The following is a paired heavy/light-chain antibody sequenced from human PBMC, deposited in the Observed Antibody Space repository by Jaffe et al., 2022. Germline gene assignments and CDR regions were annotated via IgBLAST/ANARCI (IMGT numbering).Light chain of an antibody. Sequence: EVVLTQSPGTLSLSPGERATLSCRASQSVSGSYLAWYQQKPGQAPRLLIYGASSRATGIPDRFSGSGSGTDFTLTISRLEPEDFAVYYCQHYDRSPTWTFGQGTKVEIK. J-gene: IGKJ1*01. CDR3: QHYDRSPTWT. V-gene: IGKV3-20*01. CDR1: QSVSGSY. CDR2: GAS.
Heavy chain of an antibody. D-gene: IGHD3-10*01. J-gene: IGHJ6*03. CDR3: ATARKVPGSYWSSGYYYMDV. CDR2: ISQSGST. V-gene: IGHV4-34*01. CDR1: GESFSGYY. Sequence: QVQLEQWGAGLLKPSETLSLTCVVYGESFSGYYWNWIRQPPGEGLEWIGEISQSGSTNYTPSLKSRVTISVDTSKKQFSLKLSSVTAADTAVYYCATARKVPGSYWSSGYYYMDVWGKGTTVTVSS.